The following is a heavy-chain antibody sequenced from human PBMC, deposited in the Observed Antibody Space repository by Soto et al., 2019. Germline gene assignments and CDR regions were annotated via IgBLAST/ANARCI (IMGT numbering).Heavy chain of an antibody. D-gene: IGHD3-9*01. Sequence: QVQLVESGGGVVQPGRSLRLSCAASGFTFSSYAMHWVRQAPGKGLEWVAVISYDGSNKYYADSVKGRFTISRDNSKNTLYLQMNSLRAEDTAVYYCARDSSHLHYDILTAPDYWGQGTLVTVSS. V-gene: IGHV3-30-3*01. J-gene: IGHJ4*02. CDR1: GFTFSSYA. CDR2: ISYDGSNK. CDR3: ARDSSHLHYDILTAPDY.